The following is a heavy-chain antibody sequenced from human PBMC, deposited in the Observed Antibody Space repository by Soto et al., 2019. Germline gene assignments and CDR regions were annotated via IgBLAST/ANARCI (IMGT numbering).Heavy chain of an antibody. CDR1: GGYMSSNY. D-gene: IGHD4-4*01. CDR2: VYYGGT. CDR3: VSYRGAFYFDH. J-gene: IGHJ4*02. V-gene: IGHV4-59*01. Sequence: PPATLSLTCPVAGGYMSSNYWILIRQSPGKGLEWIGFVYYGGTNYNPSFESRVTMSVDTPKNQFSLELNSVTAADTAVYYCVSYRGAFYFDHWGQGALVTVSS.